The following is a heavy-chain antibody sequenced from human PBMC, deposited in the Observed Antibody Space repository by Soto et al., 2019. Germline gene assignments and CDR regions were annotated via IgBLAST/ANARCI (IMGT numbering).Heavy chain of an antibody. J-gene: IGHJ6*02. CDR2: ISSSSSTI. V-gene: IGHV3-48*02. D-gene: IGHD6-13*01. CDR1: GFTFSSYS. Sequence: GWSLRLSCAASGFTFSSYSMNWVRQAPGKGLEWVSYISSSSSTIYYADSVKGRFTISRDNAKNSLYLQMNSLRDEDTAVYYCAKSIAAAGTYGMDVWGQGTTVTVSS. CDR3: AKSIAAAGTYGMDV.